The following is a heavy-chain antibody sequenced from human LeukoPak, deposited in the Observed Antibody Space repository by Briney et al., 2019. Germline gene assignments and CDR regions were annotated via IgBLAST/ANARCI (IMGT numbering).Heavy chain of an antibody. CDR3: ARRSVTTFDY. CDR1: GFTFSSYV. V-gene: IGHV3-23*01. J-gene: IGHJ4*02. CDR2: ISGNDGST. Sequence: GGSLRLSCAASGFTFSSYVMSWVRQAPGKGLEWVSLISGNDGSTYYADSVKGRFTISRDNSKNTLYLQMSSLGADDTAVYYCARRSVTTFDYWGQGTLVTVSS. D-gene: IGHD4-17*01.